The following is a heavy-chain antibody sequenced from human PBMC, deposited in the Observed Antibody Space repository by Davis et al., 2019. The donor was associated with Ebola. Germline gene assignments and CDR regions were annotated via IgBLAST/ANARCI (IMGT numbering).Heavy chain of an antibody. CDR3: ARDYGDYYYGMDV. J-gene: IGHJ6*02. V-gene: IGHV3-33*01. CDR2: IWYDGSNK. D-gene: IGHD4-17*01. Sequence: PGGSLRLSCAASGFTFSSYGMHWVRQAPGKGLEWVAVIWYDGSNKYYADSVKGRFTISRANSKNTLYLQMTSLRAEDTAVYYCARDYGDYYYGMDVWGQGTTVTVSS. CDR1: GFTFSSYG.